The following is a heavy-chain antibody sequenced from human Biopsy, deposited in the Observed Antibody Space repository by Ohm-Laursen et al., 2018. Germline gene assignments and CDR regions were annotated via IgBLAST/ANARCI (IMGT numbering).Heavy chain of an antibody. V-gene: IGHV4-34*01. CDR2: FSHTGTT. J-gene: IGHJ3*01. CDR1: GGSFSGYD. CDR3: ARGPYGDNVGAFDV. Sequence: SDTLSLTCAVDGGSFSGYDWTWIRQPPGKGLEWVGEFSHTGTTIYNPSLKSRLTISVDKSKNHFSLRLTSVTAADTATYFCARGPYGDNVGAFDVWGQGTVVTVSS. D-gene: IGHD4/OR15-4a*01.